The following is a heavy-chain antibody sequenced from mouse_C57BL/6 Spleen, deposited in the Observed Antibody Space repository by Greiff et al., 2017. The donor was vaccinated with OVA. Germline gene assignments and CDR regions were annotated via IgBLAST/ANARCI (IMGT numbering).Heavy chain of an antibody. V-gene: IGHV1-81*01. D-gene: IGHD1-1*01. J-gene: IGHJ1*03. Sequence: QVQLQQSGAELARPGASVKLSCKASGYTFTSYGISWVKQRTGQGLEWIGEIYPRSGNTYYNATFKGKATLTADKSTSTAYMELRSLTSEDSAVYFCTRPGFTTVVVDWYFDVWGTGTTVTVSS. CDR3: TRPGFTTVVVDWYFDV. CDR2: IYPRSGNT. CDR1: GYTFTSYG.